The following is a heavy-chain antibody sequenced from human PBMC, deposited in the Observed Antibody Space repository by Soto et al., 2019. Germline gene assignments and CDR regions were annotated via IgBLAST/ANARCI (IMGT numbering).Heavy chain of an antibody. J-gene: IGHJ6*02. CDR2: IIPIFGTA. V-gene: IGHV1-69*13. CDR1: GGTFSSYA. D-gene: IGHD2-2*02. Sequence: SVKVSCKASGGTFSSYAISWVRQAPGQGLEWMGGIIPIFGTANYAQKFQGRVTITADESTSTAYMELSSLRSEDTAVYYCARDLPNRVVPAALRYYYYGMDVWGQGTTVTVSS. CDR3: ARDLPNRVVPAALRYYYYGMDV.